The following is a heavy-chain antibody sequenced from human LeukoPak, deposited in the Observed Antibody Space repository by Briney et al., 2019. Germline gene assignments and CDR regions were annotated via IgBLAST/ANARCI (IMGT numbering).Heavy chain of an antibody. D-gene: IGHD3-22*01. V-gene: IGHV3-23*01. CDR3: ANDGAYYDSSTDAFDI. Sequence: GGSLRLSCAASGFTFSSYGMSWVRQAPGKGLELVSAISGSGGSTYYADSMKGRFIISRDNSKNTLYLQMNSLRAEDTAVYYCANDGAYYDSSTDAFDIWGQGTMVTVSS. CDR1: GFTFSSYG. CDR2: ISGSGGST. J-gene: IGHJ3*02.